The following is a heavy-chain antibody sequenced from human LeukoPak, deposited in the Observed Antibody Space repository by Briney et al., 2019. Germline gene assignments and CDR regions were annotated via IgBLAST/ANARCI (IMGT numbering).Heavy chain of an antibody. CDR1: GFTLSSYW. Sequence: PGGSLRLSCAASGFTLSSYWMTWVRQAPGKGLEWVANIKEDGGEGYYVDSVKGRFTVSRDNAKNSLYLQLTSLRAEDTAVYYCATRYCTISACRASSYKSFDVWGKGTTVTVSS. CDR2: IKEDGGEG. CDR3: ATRYCTISACRASSYKSFDV. V-gene: IGHV3-7*01. J-gene: IGHJ6*04. D-gene: IGHD2-8*01.